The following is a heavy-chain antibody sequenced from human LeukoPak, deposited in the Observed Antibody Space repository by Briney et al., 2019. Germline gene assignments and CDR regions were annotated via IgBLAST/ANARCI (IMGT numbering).Heavy chain of an antibody. D-gene: IGHD2-2*01. V-gene: IGHV1-2*02. Sequence: ASVKVSCKASGYAFTGYYMHWVRQAPGQGLEWMGWINPNSGGTNYAQKFQGGVTMTRDTSISTAYMELSRLRSDDTAVYYCARDAPIIVVVPAALVYDAFDIWGQRTMVTVSS. CDR1: GYAFTGYY. J-gene: IGHJ3*02. CDR2: INPNSGGT. CDR3: ARDAPIIVVVPAALVYDAFDI.